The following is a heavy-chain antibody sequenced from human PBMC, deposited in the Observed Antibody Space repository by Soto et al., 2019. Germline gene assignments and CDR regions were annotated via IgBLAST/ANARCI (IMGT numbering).Heavy chain of an antibody. J-gene: IGHJ3*02. CDR2: IIPIFGTA. Sequence: ASVKVSCKASGGTFSSYAISWVRQAPGQGLEWMGGIIPIFGTANYAQKFQGRVTITADESTSTAYMELSSLRSEDTAVYYCARVGGYGGNSPDAFDTWGQGTMVTVSS. CDR1: GGTFSSYA. V-gene: IGHV1-69*13. CDR3: ARVGGYGGNSPDAFDT. D-gene: IGHD4-17*01.